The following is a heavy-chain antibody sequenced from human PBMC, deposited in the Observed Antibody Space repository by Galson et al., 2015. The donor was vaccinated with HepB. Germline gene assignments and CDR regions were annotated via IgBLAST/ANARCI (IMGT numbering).Heavy chain of an antibody. CDR1: GGSISSYY. Sequence: SETLSLTCTVSGGSISSYYWSWIRQPAGKGLEWIGRIYTSGSTNYNPSLKSRVTMSVDTSKNQFSLKLSSVTAADTAVYYCAREGYSSGWFERVGAFDIWGQGTMVTVSS. J-gene: IGHJ3*02. D-gene: IGHD6-19*01. V-gene: IGHV4-4*07. CDR3: AREGYSSGWFERVGAFDI. CDR2: IYTSGST.